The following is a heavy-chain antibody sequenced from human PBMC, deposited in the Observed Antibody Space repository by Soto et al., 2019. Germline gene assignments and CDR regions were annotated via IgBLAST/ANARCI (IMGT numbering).Heavy chain of an antibody. V-gene: IGHV4-34*01. D-gene: IGHD3-16*02. Sequence: VGEINHSGSTNYNPSLKSRVTISVDTSKNQFSLKLSSVTAADTAVYYCARGDTHYDYIWGSYRHISRTFLDYWGQGTLVTVSS. CDR3: ARGDTHYDYIWGSYRHISRTFLDY. J-gene: IGHJ4*02. CDR2: INHSGST.